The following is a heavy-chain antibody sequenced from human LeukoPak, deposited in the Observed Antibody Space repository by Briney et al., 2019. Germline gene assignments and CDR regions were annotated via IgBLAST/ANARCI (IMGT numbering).Heavy chain of an antibody. CDR3: AREGGPYRPLDY. CDR1: GGSISSGGYS. CDR2: IYQSGST. Sequence: SETLSLTCAVSGGSISSGGYSWSWIRQPPGKGLEWIGYIYQSGSTYYNPSLKSRVTISVDKSENHISLKLTSVTAADTAVYYCAREGGPYRPLDYSGQGTLVTVAS. J-gene: IGHJ4*02. V-gene: IGHV4-30-2*01.